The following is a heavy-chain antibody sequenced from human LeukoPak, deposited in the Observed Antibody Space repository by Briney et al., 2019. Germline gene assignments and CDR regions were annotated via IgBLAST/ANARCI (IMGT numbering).Heavy chain of an antibody. CDR1: GGTFSSYA. J-gene: IGHJ4*02. CDR2: IIPIFGTT. CDR3: ARGYYDSSGSFDY. Sequence: SVKVSCKASGGTFSSYAISWVRQAPGQGLEWMGGIIPIFGTTNYAQKFQGRVTITADESTSTAYMELSSLRSEDTAVYYCARGYYDSSGSFDYWGQGTLVTVSS. D-gene: IGHD3-22*01. V-gene: IGHV1-69*13.